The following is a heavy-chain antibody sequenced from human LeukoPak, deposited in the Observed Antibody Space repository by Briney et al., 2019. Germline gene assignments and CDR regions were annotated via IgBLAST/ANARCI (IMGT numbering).Heavy chain of an antibody. J-gene: IGHJ5*02. V-gene: IGHV4-34*01. CDR3: ARGRYCSGGSCLGGKWFDP. Sequence: SETLSLTCAVYGGSFSGYYWSWIRQPPGKGLEWIGEINHSGSTNYNPSLKSRVTIPVDTSKNQFSLKLSSVTAADTAVYYCARGRYCSGGSCLGGKWFDPWGQGTLVTVSS. CDR2: INHSGST. D-gene: IGHD2-15*01. CDR1: GGSFSGYY.